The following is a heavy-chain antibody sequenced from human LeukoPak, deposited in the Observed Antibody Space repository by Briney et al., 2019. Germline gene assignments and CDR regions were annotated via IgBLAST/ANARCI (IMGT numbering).Heavy chain of an antibody. CDR1: GGSISSYY. Sequence: SETLSLTCTVSGGSISSYYWSWIRQPPGKGPEWIGYIYYSGSTNYNPSLKSRVTISVDTSKNQFSLKLSSVTAADTAVYYCARDMGYSSSWYLGYWGQGTLVTVSS. CDR2: IYYSGST. V-gene: IGHV4-59*01. CDR3: ARDMGYSSSWYLGY. J-gene: IGHJ4*02. D-gene: IGHD6-13*01.